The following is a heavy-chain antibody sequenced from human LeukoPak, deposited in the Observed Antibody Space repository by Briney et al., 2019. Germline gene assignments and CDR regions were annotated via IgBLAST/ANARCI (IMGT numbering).Heavy chain of an antibody. J-gene: IGHJ5*01. V-gene: IGHV5-51*01. Sequence: GESLKISCNGSGYAFVTYWIVWVRQMAGRGLEWMGIIYPSDSDTRYNPSFQGQVTISADKSMSTAYLQWSSLKASDTAMYYCARSGSSWVSNWFDSWGQGTLVTVSS. CDR3: ARSGSSWVSNWFDS. D-gene: IGHD6-13*01. CDR1: GYAFVTYW. CDR2: IYPSDSDT.